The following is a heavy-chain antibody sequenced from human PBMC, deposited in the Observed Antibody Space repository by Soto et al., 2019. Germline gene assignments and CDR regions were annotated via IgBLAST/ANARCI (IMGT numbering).Heavy chain of an antibody. D-gene: IGHD3-10*01. Sequence: QVQLVQSGAEVKKPGASVKVSCKASGYTFTGYYMHWVRQAPGQGLEWMGWINPNSGGTNYAQKFQGRVTMTRDTYISTAYMELSRLRSDDTAVYYCARDLVTMVREPFGYYYGMDVWCQGTTVTVSS. J-gene: IGHJ6*02. CDR1: GYTFTGYY. V-gene: IGHV1-2*02. CDR3: ARDLVTMVREPFGYYYGMDV. CDR2: INPNSGGT.